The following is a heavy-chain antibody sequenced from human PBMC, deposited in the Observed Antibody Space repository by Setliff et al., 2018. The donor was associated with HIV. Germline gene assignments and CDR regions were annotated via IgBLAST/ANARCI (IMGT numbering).Heavy chain of an antibody. CDR3: ARVSRLHPFDP. V-gene: IGHV4-59*01. CDR2: IYNSGYT. D-gene: IGHD2-15*01. J-gene: IGHJ5*02. Sequence: PSETLSLTCKVSGAPISSYYWNWIRQPPGKGLEWIGYIYNSGYTNYKPSLKSRVTISLDTSKNQFSLNLRSVTAADTAFYYCARVSRLHPFDPWGQGVLVTVSS. CDR1: GAPISSYY.